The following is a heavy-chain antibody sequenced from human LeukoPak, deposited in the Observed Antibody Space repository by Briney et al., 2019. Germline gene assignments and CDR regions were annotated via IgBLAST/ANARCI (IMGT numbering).Heavy chain of an antibody. CDR3: ARIAIPVRHYFDP. Sequence: ASVKVSCKASGYSFTDYSMHWVRQAPGQGREWMGWINPNSGGTDYAQEFRGRVTMTRDTSLSTAYMALSRLTSDDTAVYYCARIAIPVRHYFDPWGQGTLVTVSS. D-gene: IGHD6-13*01. CDR2: INPNSGGT. CDR1: GYSFTDYS. J-gene: IGHJ5*01. V-gene: IGHV1-2*02.